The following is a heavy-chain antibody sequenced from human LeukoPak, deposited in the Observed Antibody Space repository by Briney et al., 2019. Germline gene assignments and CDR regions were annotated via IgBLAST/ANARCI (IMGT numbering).Heavy chain of an antibody. D-gene: IGHD3-10*01. Sequence: PSETLSLTCTVSGGSISSYYWSWIRQPPGKGLEWIGYIYTSGSTNYNPSLKSRVTISVDTSKNQFSLKLSSVTAADTAVYYCARHRGELFPFDYWGQGTLVTVSS. V-gene: IGHV4-4*09. CDR3: ARHRGELFPFDY. CDR1: GGSISSYY. CDR2: IYTSGST. J-gene: IGHJ4*02.